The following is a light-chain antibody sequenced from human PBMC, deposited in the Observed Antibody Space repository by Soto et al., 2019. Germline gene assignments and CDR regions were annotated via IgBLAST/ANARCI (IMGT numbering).Light chain of an antibody. CDR2: AAT. CDR3: QQHNSFPFT. V-gene: IGKV1-9*01. J-gene: IGKJ5*01. Sequence: DIQLTQSPSFLAASVGDRVTITCRASQGITSSLVWYQQEPGKVPKLLIYAATTLQSGVPPRFSGSGSGTKFTLTISSLQPEDFGTYYCQQHNSFPFTFGQGTLLEVK. CDR1: QGITSS.